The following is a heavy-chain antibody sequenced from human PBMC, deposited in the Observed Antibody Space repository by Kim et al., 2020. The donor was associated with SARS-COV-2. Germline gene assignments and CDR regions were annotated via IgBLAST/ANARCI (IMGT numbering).Heavy chain of an antibody. CDR3: ARKGGATPTYYYYGMDV. CDR2: IIPIFGTA. J-gene: IGHJ6*02. Sequence: SVKVSCKASGGTFSSYAISWVRQAPGQGLEWMGGIIPIFGTANYAQKFQGRVTITADESTSTAYMELSSLRSEDTAVYYCARKGGATPTYYYYGMDVWGQGPTVTVSS. CDR1: GGTFSSYA. V-gene: IGHV1-69*13. D-gene: IGHD1-26*01.